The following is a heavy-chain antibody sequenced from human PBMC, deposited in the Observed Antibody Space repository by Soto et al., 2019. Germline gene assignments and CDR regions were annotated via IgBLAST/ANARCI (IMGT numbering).Heavy chain of an antibody. CDR1: GFTFSNYS. CDR3: ARGGGQWLVRMTS. V-gene: IGHV3-21*01. CDR2: ISSRSRAI. D-gene: IGHD6-19*01. Sequence: VQLVESGGGLVKPGGSLRVSCAASGFTFSNYSMNWVRQTPGKVLEWVSSISSRSRAIFYAGSVKGRFTISRDNAKKSLYLRMNSLRAEATAVYYCARGGGQWLVRMTSWGQGTLVTVSS. J-gene: IGHJ5*02.